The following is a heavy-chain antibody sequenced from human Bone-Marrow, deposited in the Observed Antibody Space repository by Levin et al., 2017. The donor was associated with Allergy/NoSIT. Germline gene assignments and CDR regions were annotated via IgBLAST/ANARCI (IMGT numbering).Heavy chain of an antibody. Sequence: SCAASGFTFSDTYMSWIRQAPGKGLEWLSHISSGGGYINYADSVKGRFTISRDNAKKSLYLQMDSLRAEDTAMYYCARDLTTAETGFDYWGQGTLVTVSS. J-gene: IGHJ4*02. D-gene: IGHD1-1*01. CDR3: ARDLTTAETGFDY. CDR1: GFTFSDTY. V-gene: IGHV3-11*05. CDR2: ISSGGGYI.